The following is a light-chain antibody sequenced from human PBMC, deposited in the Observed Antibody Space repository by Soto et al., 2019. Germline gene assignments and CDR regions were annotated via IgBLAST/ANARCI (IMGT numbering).Light chain of an antibody. V-gene: IGLV1-44*01. Sequence: QSVLTQPPSASGTPGQRVTISCSGSSSNIGSNTVNWYQQLPGTAPKLLIYSNNERPSGVPDRFSGSKSGTSASLAISGLKSEDEDDFYCAAWDDSLNAYVIGTGTKLTVL. J-gene: IGLJ1*01. CDR1: SSNIGSNT. CDR3: AAWDDSLNAYV. CDR2: SNN.